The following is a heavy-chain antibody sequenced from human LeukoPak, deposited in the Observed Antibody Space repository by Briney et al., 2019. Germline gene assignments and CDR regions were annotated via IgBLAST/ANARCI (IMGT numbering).Heavy chain of an antibody. J-gene: IGHJ5*02. CDR2: IVVGSGNT. CDR1: GYTFTSYD. Sequence: SVKVSCKVSGYTFTSYDINWLRQATGQRLEWIGWIVVGSGNTNYAQKFQERVTITRDMSTSTAYMELSSLRSEDTAVYYCAADTIFYEGGWFDPWGQGTLVTVSS. D-gene: IGHD5/OR15-5a*01. V-gene: IGHV1-58*02. CDR3: AADTIFYEGGWFDP.